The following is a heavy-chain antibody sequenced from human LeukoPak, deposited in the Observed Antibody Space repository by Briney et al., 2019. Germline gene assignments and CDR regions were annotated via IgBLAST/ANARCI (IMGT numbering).Heavy chain of an antibody. CDR2: ISSSGGTT. D-gene: IGHD5-24*01. J-gene: IGHJ4*02. V-gene: IGHV3-23*01. Sequence: GSLRLSCAASGFTSSIYAMSWVRQAPGKGREWVAAISSSGGTTYYADSMRGRFSISRDNSKSMLYLEMSSLRADDTAVYYCAKVAARRDYEAYFEYWGQGTQVTVSS. CDR1: GFTSSIYA. CDR3: AKVAARRDYEAYFEY.